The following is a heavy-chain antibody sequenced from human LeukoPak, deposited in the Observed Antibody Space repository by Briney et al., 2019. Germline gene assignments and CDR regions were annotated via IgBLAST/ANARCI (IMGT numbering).Heavy chain of an antibody. Sequence: GGSLRLSCAASGFTFSSYWMSWVRQAPGKGLEWVANIKQDGSEKYYVDSVKGRFTISRDNAKNSLYLQMNSLRAEDTAVYYCASRFPFTAPGAFDIWGQGTMVTVSS. J-gene: IGHJ3*02. CDR2: IKQDGSEK. CDR3: ASRFPFTAPGAFDI. CDR1: GFTFSSYW. V-gene: IGHV3-7*01. D-gene: IGHD3-16*01.